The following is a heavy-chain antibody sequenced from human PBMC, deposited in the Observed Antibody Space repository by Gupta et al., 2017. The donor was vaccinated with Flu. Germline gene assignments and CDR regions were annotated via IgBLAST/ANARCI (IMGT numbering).Heavy chain of an antibody. CDR2: ISSSGGST. Sequence: QARGKGVGWVSSISSSGGSTYYADTVKDRFTISKDNSKNTLYLQMNSLRAEDTAVYYCAKKHSSDWYGYDFDYWGQGTLVTVSS. D-gene: IGHD6-13*01. V-gene: IGHV3-23*01. J-gene: IGHJ4*02. CDR3: AKKHSSDWYGYDFDY.